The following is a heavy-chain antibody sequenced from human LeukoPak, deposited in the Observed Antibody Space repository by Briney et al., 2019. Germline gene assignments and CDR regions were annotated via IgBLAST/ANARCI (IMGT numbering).Heavy chain of an antibody. Sequence: SETLSLTCTVSGGSISSYYWSWIRQPPGKGLEWIGYIYYSGSTNYNPSLKSRVTISVDTSKNQFSLKLSSVTAADTAVYYRARGMVREEIDYWGQGTLVTVSS. V-gene: IGHV4-59*01. D-gene: IGHD3-10*01. CDR2: IYYSGST. CDR3: ARGMVREEIDY. J-gene: IGHJ4*02. CDR1: GGSISSYY.